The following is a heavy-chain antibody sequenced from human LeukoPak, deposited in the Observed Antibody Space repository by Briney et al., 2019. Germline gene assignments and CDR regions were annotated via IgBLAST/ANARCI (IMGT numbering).Heavy chain of an antibody. J-gene: IGHJ4*02. CDR3: ARHTSFGTNYFDY. CDR1: GGSIRSSSYY. CDR2: IYYSGST. D-gene: IGHD3-16*01. V-gene: IGHV4-39*01. Sequence: SETLSLTRSVSGGSIRSSSYYWGWIRQPPGKGLEWIGSIYYSGSTYSNPSLKSRVTISVDTSKNQFSLKLSSLTAADTAVYYCARHTSFGTNYFDYWGQGTLVTVSS.